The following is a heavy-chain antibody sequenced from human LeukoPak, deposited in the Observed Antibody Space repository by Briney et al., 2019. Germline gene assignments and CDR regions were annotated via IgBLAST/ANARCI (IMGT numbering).Heavy chain of an antibody. J-gene: IGHJ4*02. V-gene: IGHV4-4*08. CDR1: GGSISSYY. D-gene: IGHD1-1*01. Sequence: SETLSLTCTVSGGSISSYYWSWIRQPPGKGLEWIGYIYYSGSTNYNPSLKSRVSISIDTSRNQFSLRLTSVTAADTAAYYCARDIRAYNWNDGAISFWGQGTLVTVSS. CDR2: IYYSGST. CDR3: ARDIRAYNWNDGAISF.